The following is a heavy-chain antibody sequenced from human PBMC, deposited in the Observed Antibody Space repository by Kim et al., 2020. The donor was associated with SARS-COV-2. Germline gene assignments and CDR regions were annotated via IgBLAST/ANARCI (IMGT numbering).Heavy chain of an antibody. Sequence: GGSLRLSCAASGFTFSNNWMTWVRQAPGKGLEWGGEIKQDGSEKSYVDSVKGRFTISRDNAKSSLYLQMNSLRVDDTAMYYCARDSGIDWGQGTLVTVSS. CDR1: GFTFSNNW. CDR3: ARDSGID. J-gene: IGHJ4*02. CDR2: IKQDGSEK. V-gene: IGHV3-7*03. D-gene: IGHD3-10*01.